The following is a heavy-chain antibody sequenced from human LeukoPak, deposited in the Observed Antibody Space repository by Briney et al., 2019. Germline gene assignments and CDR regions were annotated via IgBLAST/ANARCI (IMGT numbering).Heavy chain of an antibody. V-gene: IGHV4-4*07. CDR1: GGSISSYY. D-gene: IGHD5-24*01. Sequence: PSETLSLTCTVSGGSISSYYWSWIRQPAGKGLEWIGRIYTSGSTNYNPSLKSRVTMSVDTSKNQFSLKLSSVTAADTAVYYCARERWLPSITRSWYFDLWGRGTLVTVSS. CDR3: ARERWLPSITRSWYFDL. CDR2: IYTSGST. J-gene: IGHJ2*01.